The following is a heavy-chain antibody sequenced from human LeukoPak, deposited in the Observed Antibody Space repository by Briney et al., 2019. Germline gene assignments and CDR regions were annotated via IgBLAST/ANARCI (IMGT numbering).Heavy chain of an antibody. CDR3: ARPWTIQWADLGY. CDR2: IYYSGST. Sequence: PSETLSLTCTASGGSISSSSYYWGWIRQPPGKGLEWIGSIYYSGSTYYNPSLKSRVTISVDTSKNQFSLKLSSVTAADTAVYYCARPWTIQWADLGYWGQGTLVTVSS. J-gene: IGHJ4*02. V-gene: IGHV4-39*01. CDR1: GGSISSSSYY. D-gene: IGHD2-8*01.